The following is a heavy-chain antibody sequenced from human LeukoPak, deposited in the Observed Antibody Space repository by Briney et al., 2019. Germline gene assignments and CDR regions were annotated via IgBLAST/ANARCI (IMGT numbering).Heavy chain of an antibody. J-gene: IGHJ4*02. Sequence: PGGSLRLSCAASGFTSSSDWMSGVRQAPGKGLEWVANIKQDGSEKYYVDSVKGRFTISRDNAKNSLYLQMNSLRAEDTAVYYCARDRSYYYDSSGYYYVCWGQGTLVTVSS. V-gene: IGHV3-7*05. CDR3: ARDRSYYYDSSGYYYVC. CDR1: GFTSSSDW. D-gene: IGHD3-22*01. CDR2: IKQDGSEK.